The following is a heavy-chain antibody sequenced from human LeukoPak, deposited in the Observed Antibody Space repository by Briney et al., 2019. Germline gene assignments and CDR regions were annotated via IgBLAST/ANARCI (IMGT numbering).Heavy chain of an antibody. CDR3: ARYSGSYRALWFDP. CDR2: INHSGST. J-gene: IGHJ5*02. V-gene: IGHV4-34*01. Sequence: SETLSLTCAVYGGSFSGYYWSWIRQPPGKGLEWIGEINHSGSTNYNPSLTSRVTISVDTSKNQFSLKLSSVTAADTAVYYCARYSGSYRALWFDPWGQGTLVTVSS. D-gene: IGHD1-26*01. CDR1: GGSFSGYY.